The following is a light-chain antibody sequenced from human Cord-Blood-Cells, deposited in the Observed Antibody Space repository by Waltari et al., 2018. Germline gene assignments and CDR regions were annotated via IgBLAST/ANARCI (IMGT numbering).Light chain of an antibody. CDR2: VAS. J-gene: IGKJ4*01. CDR1: QSISSY. Sequence: DIQMTQSPSSLSASVGDTGTITCPASQSISSYLNWYQQKPGKAPKLLLYVASSLQSGVPSRFSCSGSGTDFTLTISSLQPEDFATYYCQQSYSTPLTFGGGTKVEIK. CDR3: QQSYSTPLT. V-gene: IGKV1-39*01.